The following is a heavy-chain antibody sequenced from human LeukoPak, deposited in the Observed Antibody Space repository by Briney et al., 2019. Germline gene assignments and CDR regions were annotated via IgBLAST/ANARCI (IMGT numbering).Heavy chain of an antibody. CDR3: ARLIHSGYVFDY. CDR1: GGSFSGYY. CDR2: INHSGST. D-gene: IGHD5-12*01. Sequence: SETLSLTCAVYGGSFSGYYWSWIRQPPGKGLEWIGEINHSGSTNYNPSLKSRVTISVDTSKNQSSLKLSSVTAADTAVYYCARLIHSGYVFDYWGQGTLVTVSS. J-gene: IGHJ4*02. V-gene: IGHV4-34*01.